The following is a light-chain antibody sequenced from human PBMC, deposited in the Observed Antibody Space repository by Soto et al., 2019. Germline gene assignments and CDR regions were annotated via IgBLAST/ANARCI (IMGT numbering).Light chain of an antibody. CDR1: SSNIGSNY. J-gene: IGLJ2*01. Sequence: QAVVTQPPSASGTPGQRVTMSHSGSSSNIGSNYVYWYQQLPGTAPKMFIYSDNQRPSGVPDRFSGSKSGTSASLAISGLRSEDEADYYCAPWDDSLSGVVFAGGTQLTVL. CDR2: SDN. CDR3: APWDDSLSGVV. V-gene: IGLV1-47*02.